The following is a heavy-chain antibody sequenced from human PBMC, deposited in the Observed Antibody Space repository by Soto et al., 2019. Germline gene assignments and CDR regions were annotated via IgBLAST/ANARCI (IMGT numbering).Heavy chain of an antibody. Sequence: QVQLVQSGAEVKKPGASVKVSCKASGYTFASYGVSWVRQAPGQGLEWMGWISAYSGDTKYPQKLQGRVTMTTDTSTRTAYMELRSLRSEDTAVYYCARVMDQQVTRQDFDYWGQGTLVTVSS. CDR1: GYTFASYG. CDR3: ARVMDQQVTRQDFDY. CDR2: ISAYSGDT. D-gene: IGHD2-21*02. J-gene: IGHJ4*02. V-gene: IGHV1-18*01.